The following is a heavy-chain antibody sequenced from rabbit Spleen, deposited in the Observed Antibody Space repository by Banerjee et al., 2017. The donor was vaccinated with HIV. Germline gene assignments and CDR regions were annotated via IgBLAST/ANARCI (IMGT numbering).Heavy chain of an antibody. Sequence: QEQLVESGGGLVQPEGSLTLTCKASGLDFSGYYWICWVRQAPGKGLEWIACIDVTKHGNTYYATWTKGRFTISETSSTTVTLQMTSLTAADTATYFCARDSAGREDFNLWGQGTLVTVS. CDR3: ARDSAGREDFNL. CDR1: GLDFSGYYW. CDR2: IDVTKHGNT. D-gene: IGHD4-2*01. V-gene: IGHV1S45*01. J-gene: IGHJ4*01.